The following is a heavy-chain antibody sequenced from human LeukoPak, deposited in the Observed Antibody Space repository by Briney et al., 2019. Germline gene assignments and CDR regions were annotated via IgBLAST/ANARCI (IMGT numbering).Heavy chain of an antibody. D-gene: IGHD4-17*01. CDR2: IYYSGST. Sequence: TPSETLSLTCTVSGGSISSYYWSWIRQPPGQGLEWIGYIYYSGSTNYNPSLKSRVTISVDTSKNQFSLKLSSVTAADTAVYYCARHHGLDYGDYVDEYYFDYWGQGTLVTVSS. CDR1: GGSISSYY. CDR3: ARHHGLDYGDYVDEYYFDY. V-gene: IGHV4-59*08. J-gene: IGHJ4*02.